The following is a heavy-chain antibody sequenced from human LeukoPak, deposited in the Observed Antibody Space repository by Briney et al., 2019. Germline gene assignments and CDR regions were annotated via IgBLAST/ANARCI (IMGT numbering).Heavy chain of an antibody. D-gene: IGHD2-15*01. CDR2: ISGSGGRT. CDR3: VKSSLVAPYDY. V-gene: IGHV3-23*01. Sequence: GGSLRLSCAASGFTINNYAVSWVRQAPGKGLEWVSTISGSGGRTYYADSVKGRFTISRDNSKNTLYLQMNSLRADDTAVYYCVKSSLVAPYDYWGQGTLVTVSS. J-gene: IGHJ4*02. CDR1: GFTINNYA.